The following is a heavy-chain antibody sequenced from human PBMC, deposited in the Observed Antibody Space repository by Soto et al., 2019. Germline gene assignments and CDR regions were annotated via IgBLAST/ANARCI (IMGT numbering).Heavy chain of an antibody. CDR3: VIDPTSGNESARYVDH. J-gene: IGHJ2*01. CDR2: SSLSSANI. D-gene: IGHD1-1*01. CDR1: GFSLYNYA. Sequence: EVQLVEAGGGLVQPGGSLRLSCAASGFSLYNYAMDWVRQAPGQGLEWVSYSSLSSANIHYADSVRGRYTVSRDNAKNSIYLQMDNTRAEYTAVYYCVIDPTSGNESARYVDHWGRGTLVTVSS. V-gene: IGHV3-48*01.